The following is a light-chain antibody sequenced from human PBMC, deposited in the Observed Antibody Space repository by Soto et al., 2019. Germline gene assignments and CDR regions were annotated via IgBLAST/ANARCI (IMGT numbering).Light chain of an antibody. Sequence: IVLTQPSSTLSWSRGKSAPLSCRAIQFVTSNYLAWYQQKRGQAPRLLIWGASIRATDLPARFSGGGSGTDFTLTISRLEAEDFAVYYCHKYGSSPGTFGQGTKVDIK. J-gene: IGKJ1*01. CDR1: QFVTSNY. CDR3: HKYGSSPGT. CDR2: GAS. V-gene: IGKV3-20*01.